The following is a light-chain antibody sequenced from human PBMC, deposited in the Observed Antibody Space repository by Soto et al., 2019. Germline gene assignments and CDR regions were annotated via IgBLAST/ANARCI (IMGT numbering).Light chain of an antibody. Sequence: DIQMTQSPSTLSASVGDRVTITCRASQSISSWLAWYQQKPGKAPKLLIYDASSLDSGVPSRFSGSGSGTEFTLTISSLQPDDFATYYCQQYNSYSLATFGQGTKVEIK. CDR1: QSISSW. J-gene: IGKJ1*01. V-gene: IGKV1-5*01. CDR2: DAS. CDR3: QQYNSYSLAT.